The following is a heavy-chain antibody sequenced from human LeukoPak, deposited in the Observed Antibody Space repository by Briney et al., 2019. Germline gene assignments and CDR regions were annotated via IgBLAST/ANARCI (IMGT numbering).Heavy chain of an antibody. CDR3: ARAHYYYDSSGYYNY. J-gene: IGHJ4*02. D-gene: IGHD3-22*01. CDR2: ISAYNGNT. Sequence: ASVKVSCKASGYTFTSYGISWVRQAPGQGLEWMGWISAYNGNTNYAQKFQGRVTMTRDTSISTAYMELSRLRSDDTAVYYCARAHYYYDSSGYYNYWGQGTLVTVSS. V-gene: IGHV1-18*01. CDR1: GYTFTSYG.